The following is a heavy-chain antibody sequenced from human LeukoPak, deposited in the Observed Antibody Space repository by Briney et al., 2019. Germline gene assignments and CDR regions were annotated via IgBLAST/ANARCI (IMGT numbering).Heavy chain of an antibody. D-gene: IGHD6-6*01. CDR1: GYTFTRYY. V-gene: IGHV1-2*04. CDR3: ARGRYSIAARRVSVNWFAP. Sequence: SVKVSCKASGYTFTRYYMHWVRQAPGQGLEGMGWINPNSGGTNHAHKFQGWVTMTRDTSISTAYMELSRLRSDATAVYYCARGRYSIAARRVSVNWFAPWGQGTLVTVSS. J-gene: IGHJ5*02. CDR2: INPNSGGT.